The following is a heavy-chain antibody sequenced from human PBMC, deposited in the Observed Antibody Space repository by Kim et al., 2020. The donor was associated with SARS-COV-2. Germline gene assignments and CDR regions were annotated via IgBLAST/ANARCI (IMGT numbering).Heavy chain of an antibody. CDR2: ISGSGGST. V-gene: IGHV3-23*01. CDR1: GFTFSSYA. J-gene: IGHJ4*02. Sequence: GGSLRLSCAASGFTFSSYAMSWVRQAPGKGLEWVSAISGSGGSTYYADSVKGRFTISRDNSKNTLYLQMNSLRAEDTAVYYCAKGVDSAARPLYYFDYWGQGTLVTVSS. D-gene: IGHD6-6*01. CDR3: AKGVDSAARPLYYFDY.